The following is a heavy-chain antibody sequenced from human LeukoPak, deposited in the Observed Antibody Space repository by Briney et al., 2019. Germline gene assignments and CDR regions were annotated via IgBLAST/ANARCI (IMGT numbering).Heavy chain of an antibody. CDR3: AGEYQLPLYFDY. V-gene: IGHV4-30-2*01. CDR1: GGSISSGGYY. J-gene: IGHJ4*02. CDR2: IYHSGST. Sequence: PSQTLSLTCSVSGGSISSGGYYWSWIRQPPGKGLEWIGYIYHSGSTYYNPSLKSRVTISVDRSKNQFSLKLSSVTAADTAVYYCAGEYQLPLYFDYWGQGTLVTVSS. D-gene: IGHD2-2*01.